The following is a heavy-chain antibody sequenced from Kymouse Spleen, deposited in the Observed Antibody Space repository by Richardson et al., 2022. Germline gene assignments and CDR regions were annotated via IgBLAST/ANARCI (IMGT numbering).Heavy chain of an antibody. CDR1: GFTFSGSA. V-gene: IGHV3-73*02. Sequence: EVQLVESGGGLVQPGGSLKLSCAASGFTFSGSAMHWVRQASGKGLEWVGRIRSKANSYATAYAASVKGRFTISRDDSKNTAYLQMNSLKTEDTAVYYCTRPIAAAGTGFDYWGQGTLVTVSS. D-gene: IGHD6-13*01. J-gene: IGHJ4*02. CDR2: IRSKANSYAT. CDR3: TRPIAAAGTGFDY.